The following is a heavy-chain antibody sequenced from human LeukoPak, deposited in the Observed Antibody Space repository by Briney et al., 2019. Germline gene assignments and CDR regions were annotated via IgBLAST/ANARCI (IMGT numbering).Heavy chain of an antibody. CDR2: ISSSSSYI. Sequence: GGSLRLSCAASGFTFSSYSMNWVRQAPGKGLEWVSSISSSSSYIYYADSVKGRFTISRDNAKNSLYLQMNSLRAEDTAVYYCARDLGIVVVPAANGYYMDVWGKGTTVTVSS. J-gene: IGHJ6*03. CDR1: GFTFSSYS. D-gene: IGHD2-2*01. CDR3: ARDLGIVVVPAANGYYMDV. V-gene: IGHV3-21*01.